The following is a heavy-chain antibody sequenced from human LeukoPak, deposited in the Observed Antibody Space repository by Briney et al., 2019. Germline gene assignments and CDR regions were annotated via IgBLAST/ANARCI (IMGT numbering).Heavy chain of an antibody. J-gene: IGHJ4*02. CDR1: GFTFSSYA. D-gene: IGHD4-23*01. CDR2: ISGSGGNT. CDR3: AKTALVRWYFNY. V-gene: IGHV3-23*01. Sequence: QSGGSLRLSCAASGFTFSSYAMSWVRQAPGKGLEWVSAISGSGGNTYYADSVKGRFTISRDNSKNTLYLQMNSLRAEDTAVYYCAKTALVRWYFNYWGQGTLVTVSS.